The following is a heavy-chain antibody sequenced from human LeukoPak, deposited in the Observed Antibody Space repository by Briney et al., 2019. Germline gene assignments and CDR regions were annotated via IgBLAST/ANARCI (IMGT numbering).Heavy chain of an antibody. J-gene: IGHJ4*02. V-gene: IGHV3-20*04. CDR3: ARDLNWETY. CDR2: INWNGDSR. CDR1: GFKFDDYG. Sequence: GGSLRLSCTASGFKFDDYGMTWVRQAPGKGLEWVSDINWNGDSRGYAHSVRGRFTIYRDNSKNSLYLQMNSLRAEDTAVYYCARDLNWETYWGQGTLVSVSS. D-gene: IGHD7-27*01.